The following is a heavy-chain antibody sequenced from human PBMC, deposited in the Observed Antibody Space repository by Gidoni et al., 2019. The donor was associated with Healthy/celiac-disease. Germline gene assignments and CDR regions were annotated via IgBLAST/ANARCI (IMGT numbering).Heavy chain of an antibody. CDR3: AQLLNLIGSIY. Sequence: EVQLVESGGGLVQPGGSLRLSCADSGFTFSSYWMSWVRQAPGKGLEWVANIKQDGSEKYYVDSVKGRFTISRDNAKNSLYLQMNSLRAEDTAVYYCAQLLNLIGSIYWGQGTLVTVSS. CDR2: IKQDGSEK. J-gene: IGHJ4*02. V-gene: IGHV3-7*03. D-gene: IGHD5-18*01. CDR1: GFTFSSYW.